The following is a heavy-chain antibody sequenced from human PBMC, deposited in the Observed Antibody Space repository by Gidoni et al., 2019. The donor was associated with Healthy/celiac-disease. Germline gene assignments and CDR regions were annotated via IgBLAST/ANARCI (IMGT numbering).Heavy chain of an antibody. J-gene: IGHJ4*02. V-gene: IGHV4-4*07. Sequence: QVQLQESGPGLVKPSEALSLTCTVSGGSISSYYWSWIRQPAGKGLEWIGRIYTSGSTNYNPSLKSRVTMSVDTSKNQFSLKLSSVTAADTAVYYCARGIAVAGTRGYDNVWGQGTLVTVSS. CDR2: IYTSGST. CDR3: ARGIAVAGTRGYDNV. CDR1: GGSISSYY. D-gene: IGHD6-19*01.